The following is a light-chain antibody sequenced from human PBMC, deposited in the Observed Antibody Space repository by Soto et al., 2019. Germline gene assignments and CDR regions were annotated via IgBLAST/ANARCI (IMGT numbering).Light chain of an antibody. V-gene: IGKV3D-15*01. CDR2: GAS. CDR1: QSVSSN. J-gene: IGKJ3*01. Sequence: EIVMTQSPATLSVSPGERATLSCRASQSVSSNLAWYQQKPGQAPRLLIYGASIRATGIPARFSGSGSGTEFTLTISSLQSEDFAVYYCQQYNNWPPTVGPGTKVDIK. CDR3: QQYNNWPPT.